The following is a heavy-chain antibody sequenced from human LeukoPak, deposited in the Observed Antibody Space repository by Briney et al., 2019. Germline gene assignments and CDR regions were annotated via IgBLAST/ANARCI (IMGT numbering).Heavy chain of an antibody. Sequence: PGGSLRLSCAASGFTSSSYGMHWVRQAPGKGLEWVAFIRYDGSNKYYADSVKGRFTISRDNSKNTLFPQINSLRAEDTAVYYCAKEASRGSSFAYTPIEKPYYLDYWGQGTLVTVSS. CDR2: IRYDGSNK. J-gene: IGHJ4*02. D-gene: IGHD5-18*01. CDR3: AKEASRGSSFAYTPIEKPYYLDY. V-gene: IGHV3-30*02. CDR1: GFTSSSYG.